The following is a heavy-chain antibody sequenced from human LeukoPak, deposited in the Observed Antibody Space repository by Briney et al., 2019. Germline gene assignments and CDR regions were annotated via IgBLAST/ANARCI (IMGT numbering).Heavy chain of an antibody. Sequence: GGSLRLSCAPSGFTFSSYWMSWVRQAPGKGLEWVANIKQDGSEKYYVDSVKGRFTISRDNGKSSLYLQMNSLRAEDTAVYYCARKAYGLDVWGKGTTVTVSS. J-gene: IGHJ6*04. CDR1: GFTFSSYW. CDR3: ARKAYGLDV. V-gene: IGHV3-7*03. CDR2: IKQDGSEK.